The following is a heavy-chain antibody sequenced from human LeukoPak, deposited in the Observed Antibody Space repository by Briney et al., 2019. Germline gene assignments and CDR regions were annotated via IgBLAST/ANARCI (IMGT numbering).Heavy chain of an antibody. CDR3: ARAPLTSPYYYYYYMDV. Sequence: ASVKVSCKASGYTFTSYGISWVRQAPGQGLEWMGWISAYNGNTNYAQKLQGRVTMTRDTSTSTVYMELSSLRSEDTAVYYCARAPLTSPYYYYYYMDVWGKGTTVTVSS. J-gene: IGHJ6*03. CDR1: GYTFTSYG. D-gene: IGHD1/OR15-1a*01. CDR2: ISAYNGNT. V-gene: IGHV1-18*01.